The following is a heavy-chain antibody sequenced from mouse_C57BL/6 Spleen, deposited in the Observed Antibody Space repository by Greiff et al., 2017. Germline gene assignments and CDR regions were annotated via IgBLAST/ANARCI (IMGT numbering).Heavy chain of an antibody. V-gene: IGHV1-22*01. D-gene: IGHD1-1*02. CDR2: INPNNGGT. J-gene: IGHJ1*03. CDR3: AGGSYVTWYFDV. Sequence: DVQLQESGPELVKPGASVKMSCKASGYTFTDYNMHWVKQSHGKSLEWIGYINPNNGGTSYNQKFKGKATLTVNKSSSTAYMELRSLTSEDSAVYYCAGGSYVTWYFDVWGTGTTVTVSS. CDR1: GYTFTDYN.